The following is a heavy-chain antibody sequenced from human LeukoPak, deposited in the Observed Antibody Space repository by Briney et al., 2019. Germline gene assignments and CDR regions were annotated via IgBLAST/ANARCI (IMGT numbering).Heavy chain of an antibody. Sequence: HPGRSLRLSCAASGFTFSNYAFHWVRQAPGKGLEWVSVISYDGSKTYYADAVEGRFTISRDNSKNMLYLQMNTLRVDDTAVYYCAQGGATISDYWGQGTLVTVSS. CDR3: AQGGATISDY. J-gene: IGHJ4*02. CDR2: ISYDGSKT. V-gene: IGHV3-30*04. CDR1: GFTFSNYA. D-gene: IGHD5-12*01.